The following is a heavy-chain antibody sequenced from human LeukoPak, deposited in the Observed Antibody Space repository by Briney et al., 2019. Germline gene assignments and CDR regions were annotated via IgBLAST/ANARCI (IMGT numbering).Heavy chain of an antibody. CDR2: IYYSGST. D-gene: IGHD4-17*01. J-gene: IGHJ4*02. CDR3: ARSGSTVTVPAFDY. CDR1: GGSIGSYY. V-gene: IGHV4-59*01. Sequence: SETLSLTCTVSGGSIGSYYWSWIRQPPGKGLEWIGYIYYSGSTNYNPSLKSRVTISVDTSKNQFSLKLSSVTAADTAVYYCARSGSTVTVPAFDYWGQGTLVTVSS.